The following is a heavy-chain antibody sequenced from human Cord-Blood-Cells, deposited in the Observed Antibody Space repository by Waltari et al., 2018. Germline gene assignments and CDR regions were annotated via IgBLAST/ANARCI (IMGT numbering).Heavy chain of an antibody. Sequence: QVQLQQWGAGLLKPSETLSLTCAVYGGSFSGYYWSWSRQPPGKGLEWIGEINHSGSTNYNPSLKSRVTISVDTSKNQFSLKLSSVTAADTAVYYCARGLQLLWFGEFDYWGQGTLVTVSS. CDR3: ARGLQLLWFGEFDY. CDR2: INHSGST. CDR1: GGSFSGYY. V-gene: IGHV4-34*01. J-gene: IGHJ4*02. D-gene: IGHD3-10*01.